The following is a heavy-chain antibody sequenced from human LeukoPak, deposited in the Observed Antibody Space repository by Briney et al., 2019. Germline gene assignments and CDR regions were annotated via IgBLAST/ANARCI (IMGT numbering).Heavy chain of an antibody. CDR2: ISGSGGST. D-gene: IGHD2-15*01. Sequence: PGGSLRLSCAASGFTFSSYAMSWVRQAPGKGLEWVSAISGSGGSTYYADSVKGRFTISRDNSKNTLYLQMNSLRAEDTAVYYCATHCSGGSCYPDSGYWGQGTLVTVSS. V-gene: IGHV3-23*01. J-gene: IGHJ4*02. CDR1: GFTFSSYA. CDR3: ATHCSGGSCYPDSGY.